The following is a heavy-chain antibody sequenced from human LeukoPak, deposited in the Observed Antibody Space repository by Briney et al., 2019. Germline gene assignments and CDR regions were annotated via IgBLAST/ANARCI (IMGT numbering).Heavy chain of an antibody. J-gene: IGHJ4*02. V-gene: IGHV3-23*01. D-gene: IGHD6-13*01. CDR2: IGGSGSYT. CDR1: GFTFSTYA. CDR3: ARDWYDY. Sequence: GGSLRLSCAASGFTFSTYAMFWVRQAPGKGLEWVSVIGGSGSYTYYADSVKGRFTISRDNSKDTLYLQMNSLRAEDTAVYYCARDWYDYWGQGTLVTVSS.